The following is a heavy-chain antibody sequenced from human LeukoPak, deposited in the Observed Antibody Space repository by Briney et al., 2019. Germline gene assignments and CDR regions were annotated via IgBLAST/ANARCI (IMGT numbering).Heavy chain of an antibody. CDR3: AKDRVATERYYMDV. Sequence: PGGSLRLSCAASGFTFSGYTMNWVRQAPGKGLEWVSSISSSGDYIYYADSVKGRFTISRDNTKNSLYLQMNSLRAEDTAVYYCAKDRVATERYYMDVWGKGTTVTISS. D-gene: IGHD6-13*01. CDR2: ISSSGDYI. V-gene: IGHV3-21*04. CDR1: GFTFSGYT. J-gene: IGHJ6*03.